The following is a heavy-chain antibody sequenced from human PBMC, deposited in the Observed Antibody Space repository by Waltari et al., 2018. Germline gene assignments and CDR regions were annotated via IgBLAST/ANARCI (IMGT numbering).Heavy chain of an antibody. Sequence: QLQLQESGPGLVKPSETLSLTCTVSGSISSTTYYWGWIRQPPGQGLAWIGSMSHSGHTDYNPSLKSRVTISVDTSKNQFSLRLSSVTAADTAVYYCARRSRGSGSYAFGAFDIWGQGTMVIVSS. J-gene: IGHJ3*02. CDR3: ARRSRGSGSYAFGAFDI. D-gene: IGHD1-26*01. CDR2: MSHSGHT. V-gene: IGHV4-39*01. CDR1: GSISSTTYY.